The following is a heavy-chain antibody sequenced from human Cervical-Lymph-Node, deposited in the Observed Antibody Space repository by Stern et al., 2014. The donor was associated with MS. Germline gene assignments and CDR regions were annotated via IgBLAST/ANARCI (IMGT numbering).Heavy chain of an antibody. V-gene: IGHV1-46*01. J-gene: IGHJ4*02. CDR3: ATSVTTLSQFDY. Sequence: QVQLVESGAEVKQPGASVKVPCKASGYSFTTYYVQWVRQAPGQGLEWMGTINPTGDNADYAQKFQGRVTMTRDTSTSTVQMELTSLRSDDTAVYYCATSVTTLSQFDYWGQGTLVTVSS. D-gene: IGHD4-17*01. CDR2: INPTGDNA. CDR1: GYSFTTYY.